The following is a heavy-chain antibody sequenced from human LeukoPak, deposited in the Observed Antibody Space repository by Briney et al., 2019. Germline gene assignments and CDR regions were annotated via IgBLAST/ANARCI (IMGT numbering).Heavy chain of an antibody. D-gene: IGHD6-13*01. J-gene: IGHJ4*02. CDR2: ST. CDR3: AKESGQQLVPYPDYFDY. V-gene: IGHV1-46*01. Sequence: STTYAQKFQGRVTMTRDTSTSTVYMELSSLRSEDTAVYYCAKESGQQLVPYPDYFDYWGQGTLVTVS.